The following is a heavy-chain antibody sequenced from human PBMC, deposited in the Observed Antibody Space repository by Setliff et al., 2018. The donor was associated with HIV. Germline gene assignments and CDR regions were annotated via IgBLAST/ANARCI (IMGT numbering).Heavy chain of an antibody. D-gene: IGHD3-16*02. CDR2: STHSGST. V-gene: IGHV4-34*01. J-gene: IGHJ4*02. CDR1: GGSFSGYY. Sequence: SETLSLTCAVYGGSFSGYYWSWIRQPPGKGLEWIGESTHSGSTNYNPSLKSRVTISINASKSQFSLRLSSVTAADTAVYYCASGSVRQSRRFGGVIVLPPFDYWGQGTLVTVSS. CDR3: ASGSVRQSRRFGGVIVLPPFDY.